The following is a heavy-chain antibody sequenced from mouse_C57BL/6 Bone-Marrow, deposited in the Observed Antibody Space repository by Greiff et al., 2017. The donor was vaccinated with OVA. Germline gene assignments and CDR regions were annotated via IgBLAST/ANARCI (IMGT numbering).Heavy chain of an antibody. J-gene: IGHJ2*01. V-gene: IGHV1-81*01. D-gene: IGHD2-1*01. CDR1: GYTFTSYG. CDR2: IYPRSGNT. Sequence: QVQLKESGAELARPGASVKLSCKASGYTFTSYGISWVKQRTGQGLEWIGEIYPRSGNTYYNEKFKGKATLTADKSSSTAYMELRSLTSEDSAVYYCARYEGAIYYGFDDWGQGTTLTVSS. CDR3: ARYEGAIYYGFDD.